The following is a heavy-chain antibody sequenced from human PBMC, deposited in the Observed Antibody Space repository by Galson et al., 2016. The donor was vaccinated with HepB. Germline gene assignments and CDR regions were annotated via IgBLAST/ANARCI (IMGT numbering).Heavy chain of an antibody. CDR1: GVSITTYY. CDR3: AGFYTGTWSFDY. J-gene: IGHJ4*02. D-gene: IGHD6-13*01. V-gene: IGHV4-59*13. Sequence: ETLSLTCAVSGVSITTYYWSWMWQAPGKGLEWIGYNRYTGSAKYNPSLGGRVTISVDTSRRQNSLNLTSVTAADTAVYYCAGFYTGTWSFDYWGQGVLVTVSS. CDR2: NRYTGSA.